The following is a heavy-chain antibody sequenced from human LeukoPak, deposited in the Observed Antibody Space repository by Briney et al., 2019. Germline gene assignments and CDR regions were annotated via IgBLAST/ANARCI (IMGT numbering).Heavy chain of an antibody. V-gene: IGHV4-59*01. D-gene: IGHD3-22*01. Sequence: SETLSLTCTVSGGSISSYYWSWIRQPPGKGLEWIGYIYYSGSTNYNPSLKSRVTISVDTSKNQFSLKLSSVTAADTAVYYCARGAYYYGSSGYLFDYWGQGTLVTVSS. CDR2: IYYSGST. CDR1: GGSISSYY. CDR3: ARGAYYYGSSGYLFDY. J-gene: IGHJ4*02.